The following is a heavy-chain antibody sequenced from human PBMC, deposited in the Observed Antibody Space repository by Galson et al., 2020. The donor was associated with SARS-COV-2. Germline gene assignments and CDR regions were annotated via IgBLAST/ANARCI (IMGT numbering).Heavy chain of an antibody. Sequence: GEPLKISCAASGFTFSSYAMSWVRQAPGKGLEWVSVITGSGGNTNYVDSVKGRCTISRDNSKNTLYLQMNSLRAEDTAVYYCAKRIVGAFDYWGQGTLVTVAS. D-gene: IGHD1-26*01. J-gene: IGHJ4*02. CDR3: AKRIVGAFDY. CDR1: GFTFSSYA. CDR2: ITGSGGNT. V-gene: IGHV3-23*01.